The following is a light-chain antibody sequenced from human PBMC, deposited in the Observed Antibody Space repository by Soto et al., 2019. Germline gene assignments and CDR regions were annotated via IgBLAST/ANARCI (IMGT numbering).Light chain of an antibody. J-gene: IGLJ1*01. V-gene: IGLV2-11*01. CDR1: SSDVGGYNY. CDR3: CSYAGSYTFEV. CDR2: EVT. Sequence: QHSSAYGNPVQPVAISSTEPSSDVGGYNYVSWYQQHPGKAPKLMIYEVTKRPSGVPDRFSGSKSGNTASLTISGLQAEDEADYYCCSYAGSYTFEVFGTGTKVTV.